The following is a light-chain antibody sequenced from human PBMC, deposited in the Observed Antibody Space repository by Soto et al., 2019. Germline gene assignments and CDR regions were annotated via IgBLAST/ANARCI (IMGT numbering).Light chain of an antibody. J-gene: IGKJ4*01. V-gene: IGKV3-15*01. Sequence: EIVMTQSPATLSVSPGERATLSCRASQSVRSNLAWYQQKPGQAPRLLIYDASTRATGIPARFSGSGSGTECTLTVSSLQSEDFAVYYCQQYNNWLALTFGGGTKVEIK. CDR1: QSVRSN. CDR2: DAS. CDR3: QQYNNWLALT.